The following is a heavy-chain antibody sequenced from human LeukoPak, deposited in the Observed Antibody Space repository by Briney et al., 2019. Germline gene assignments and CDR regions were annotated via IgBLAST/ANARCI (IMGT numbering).Heavy chain of an antibody. V-gene: IGHV3-7*03. CDR1: GFTFSSYW. CDR2: IKQDGSEK. J-gene: IGHJ6*03. Sequence: GGSLRLSCAASGFTFSSYWMSWVRQAPGKGLEWVANIKQDGSEKYYADSVKGRFTISRDNAKNSLYLQMNSLRAEDTALYYCARGGSGSYYRVYYMDVWGKGTTVTVSS. CDR3: ARGGSGSYYRVYYMDV. D-gene: IGHD3-10*01.